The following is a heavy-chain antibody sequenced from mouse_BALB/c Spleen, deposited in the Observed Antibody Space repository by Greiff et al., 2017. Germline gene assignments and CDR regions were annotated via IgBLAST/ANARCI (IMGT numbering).Heavy chain of an antibody. J-gene: IGHJ4*01. CDR2: IAPGSGST. V-gene: IGHV1-9*01. D-gene: IGHD2-14*01. CDR1: GYTFTSYW. CDR3: ARREVRNDAMDY. Sequence: QVQLQQSGADLVKPGASVKLSCKASGYTFTSYWINWIKQRPGQGLEWIGRIAPGSGSTYYNEKFKGKATFTADTSSNTAYMQLSSLTSEDSAVYYGARREVRNDAMDYWGQGTSVTVSS.